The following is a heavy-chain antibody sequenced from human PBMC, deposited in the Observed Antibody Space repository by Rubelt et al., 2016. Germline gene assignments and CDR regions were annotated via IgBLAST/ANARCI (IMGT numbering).Heavy chain of an antibody. J-gene: IGHJ5*02. CDR1: GGTFSSYA. CDR3: ATGGDFGVVIPNWFDP. V-gene: IGHV1-69*01. CDR2: IIPIFGAA. Sequence: QVQLVQSGAEVKKPGSSVKVSCKASGGTFSSYAISWVRQAPGQGLEWMGGIIPIFGAANYAQKCQGRVTMTADESTSPADMELSSLRSEDTAVYYCATGGDFGVVIPNWFDPWGQGTLVTVSS. D-gene: IGHD3-3*01.